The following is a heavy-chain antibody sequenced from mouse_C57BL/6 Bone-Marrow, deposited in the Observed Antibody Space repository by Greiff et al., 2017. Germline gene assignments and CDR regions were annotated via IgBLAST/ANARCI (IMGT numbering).Heavy chain of an antibody. D-gene: IGHD2-4*01. CDR2: IDPSDSYT. CDR1: GYTFTSYW. Sequence: QVQLQQPGAELVMPGASVKLSCKASGYTFTSYWMHWVKQRPGQGLEWIGEIDPSDSYTNYNQKFKGKSTLNVDKSSSKAYMQLSSLTSEDSAVYYCAREGDYAFFDYWGQGTTLTVSS. V-gene: IGHV1-69*01. CDR3: AREGDYAFFDY. J-gene: IGHJ2*01.